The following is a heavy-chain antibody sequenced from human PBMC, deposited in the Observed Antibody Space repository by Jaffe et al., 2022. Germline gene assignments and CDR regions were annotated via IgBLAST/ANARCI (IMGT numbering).Heavy chain of an antibody. CDR3: AKMRELLLDAFDI. V-gene: IGHV3-30*02. CDR2: IRYDGSNK. D-gene: IGHD2-2*01. J-gene: IGHJ3*02. Sequence: QVQLVESGGGVVQPGGSLRLSCAASGFTFSSYGMHWVRQAPGKGLEWVAFIRYDGSNKYYADSVKGRFTISRDNSKNTLYLQMNSLRAEDTAVYYCAKMRELLLDAFDIWGQGTMVTVSS. CDR1: GFTFSSYG.